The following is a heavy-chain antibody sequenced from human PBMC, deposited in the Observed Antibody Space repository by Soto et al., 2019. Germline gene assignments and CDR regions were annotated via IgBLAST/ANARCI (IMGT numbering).Heavy chain of an antibody. CDR1: GYTFTNYY. D-gene: IGHD3-3*01. Sequence: QVQLVQSGAEVKKPGASVKISCKASGYTFTNYYIHWVRQAAGQGLEGMGIINPGTGSTSFAQKCQGRVTVTRDTSTTTVYMELSSLRSDDTAVYYCALWRGSINSSGRNIWSGPLDDWGQGTLVAVSS. V-gene: IGHV1-46*03. CDR3: ALWRGSINSSGRNIWSGPLDD. J-gene: IGHJ4*02. CDR2: INPGTGST.